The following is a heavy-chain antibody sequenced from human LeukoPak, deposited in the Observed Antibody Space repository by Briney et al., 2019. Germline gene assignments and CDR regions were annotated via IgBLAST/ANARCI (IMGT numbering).Heavy chain of an antibody. CDR2: IYSGTI. V-gene: IGHV3-53*01. CDR1: GFTVSSNS. Sequence: GGSLRLSCTVSGFTVSSNSMSWVRQAPGKGLEWVSFIYSGTIHYSDSVKGRFTISRDNSKNTLYLQMNSLRAEDTAVYHCARAVGIVPFFDYWGQGTLVTVSS. CDR3: ARAVGIVPFFDY. J-gene: IGHJ4*02. D-gene: IGHD6-6*01.